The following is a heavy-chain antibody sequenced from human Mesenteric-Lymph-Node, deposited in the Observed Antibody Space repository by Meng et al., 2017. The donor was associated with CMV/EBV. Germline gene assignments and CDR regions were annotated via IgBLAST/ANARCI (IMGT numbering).Heavy chain of an antibody. CDR2: ISGDSVTI. CDR3: AKDLYSRRGRAFDI. J-gene: IGHJ3*02. D-gene: IGHD3-16*01. CDR1: GFTFSAYA. Sequence: GESLKISCAASGFTFSAYAMMWVRQAPGKGLEWVSGISGDSVTIFYADSVKGRFTISRDNSKNTIYLQINSLRAEDTALYYCAKDLYSRRGRAFDIWGQGTMVTVSS. V-gene: IGHV3-23*01.